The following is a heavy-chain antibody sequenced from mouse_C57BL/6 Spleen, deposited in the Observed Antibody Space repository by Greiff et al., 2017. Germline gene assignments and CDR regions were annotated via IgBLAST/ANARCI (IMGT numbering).Heavy chain of an antibody. V-gene: IGHV1-42*01. Sequence: DVQLQESGPELVKPGASVKISCKASGYSFTGYYMNWVKQSPEKSLEWIGEINPSTGGTTYNQKFKAKATLTVDKSSSTAYMQLKSLTSEDSAVYYCGWYFDVWGTGTTVTVSS. J-gene: IGHJ1*03. CDR3: GWYFDV. CDR1: GYSFTGYY. CDR2: INPSTGGT.